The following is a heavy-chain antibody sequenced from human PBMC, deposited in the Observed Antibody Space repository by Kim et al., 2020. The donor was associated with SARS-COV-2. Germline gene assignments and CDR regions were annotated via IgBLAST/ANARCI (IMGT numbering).Heavy chain of an antibody. CDR1: GGSISRDY. J-gene: IGHJ6*03. D-gene: IGHD3-10*01. CDR3: ARDRGGLKHYMDV. Sequence: SETLSLTCSVSGGSISRDYWSWIRQPPGKGLEWIGYIHYSGSTTYNPSLDSRVAISIDTSKNQFSLNLRSVTAADTALYYCARDRGGLKHYMDVGGKGTAVTIAS. V-gene: IGHV4-59*01. CDR2: IHYSGST.